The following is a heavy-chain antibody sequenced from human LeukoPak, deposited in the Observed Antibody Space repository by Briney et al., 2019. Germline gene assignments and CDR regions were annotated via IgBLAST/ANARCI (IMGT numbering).Heavy chain of an antibody. CDR2: IIPIFGTA. Sequence: GASVKVSCKASGGTFSSYAISWVRQAPGQGLEWMGGIIPIFGTANYAQKFQGRVTITADESTSTAYMELSSLGSEDTAVYYCARGNYYDFWSGTVLWGRGTLVTVSS. V-gene: IGHV1-69*13. CDR3: ARGNYYDFWSGTVL. D-gene: IGHD3-3*01. J-gene: IGHJ2*01. CDR1: GGTFSSYA.